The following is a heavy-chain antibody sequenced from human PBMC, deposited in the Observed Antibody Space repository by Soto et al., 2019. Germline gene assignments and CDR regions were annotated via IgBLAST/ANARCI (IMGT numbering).Heavy chain of an antibody. Sequence: QVQLVESGGGVVQPGRSLRLSCAASGFTFSRYAMHWVRQAPGKGLEWVALISYDGSNKYYADSVKGRFPISRDNSKNTLYLQMNSLRAEDTAVYYCARDPYSYGYPDYWGQGTLVAVSS. D-gene: IGHD5-18*01. CDR3: ARDPYSYGYPDY. CDR2: ISYDGSNK. V-gene: IGHV3-30-3*01. CDR1: GFTFSRYA. J-gene: IGHJ4*02.